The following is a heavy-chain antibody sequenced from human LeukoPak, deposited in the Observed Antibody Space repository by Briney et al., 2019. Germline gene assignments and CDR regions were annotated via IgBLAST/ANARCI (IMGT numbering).Heavy chain of an antibody. V-gene: IGHV4-4*02. CDR2: IYHSGST. Sequence: SETLSLTCAVSGGSISGSNWWSWVRQPPGKGLEWIGEIYHSGSTNYNPSLKSRVTISVDKSKNQFPLKLSSVTAADTAVYYCASGYYYDSSGYDAFDIWGQGTMVTVSS. J-gene: IGHJ3*02. D-gene: IGHD3-22*01. CDR1: GGSISGSNW. CDR3: ASGYYYDSSGYDAFDI.